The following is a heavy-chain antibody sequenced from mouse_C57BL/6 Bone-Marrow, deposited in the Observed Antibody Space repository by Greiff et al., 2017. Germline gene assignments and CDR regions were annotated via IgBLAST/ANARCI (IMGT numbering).Heavy chain of an antibody. Sequence: VQLQQSGAELVRPGASVKLSCKASGYTFTDYYINWVKQRPGQGLEWIARIYPGSGNTYYNEKFKGKATLTAEKSSSTAYMQLSSLTSEDSAVYFCARGAYGSIYYYAMDYWGQGTSVTVSS. J-gene: IGHJ4*01. CDR1: GYTFTDYY. V-gene: IGHV1-76*01. CDR2: IYPGSGNT. CDR3: ARGAYGSIYYYAMDY. D-gene: IGHD1-1*01.